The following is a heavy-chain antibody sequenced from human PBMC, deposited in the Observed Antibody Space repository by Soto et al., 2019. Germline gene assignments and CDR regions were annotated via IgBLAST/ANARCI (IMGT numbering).Heavy chain of an antibody. CDR3: ARDLSMFLFDY. J-gene: IGHJ4*02. V-gene: IGHV1-18*01. Sequence: EASVKVSCKASGYTFTSYGISWVRQAPGQGLEWMGWISAYNGNTKYAQKLQGRVTMTTDTSTSTAYMELRSLRSDDTAVYYCARDLSMFLFDYWGQGTLVTVSS. CDR1: GYTFTSYG. D-gene: IGHD3-10*02. CDR2: ISAYNGNT.